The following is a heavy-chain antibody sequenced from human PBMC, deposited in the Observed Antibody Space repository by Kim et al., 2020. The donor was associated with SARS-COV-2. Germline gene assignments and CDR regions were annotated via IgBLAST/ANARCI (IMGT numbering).Heavy chain of an antibody. CDR3: ARDQELLWFGELLPPPLPFDY. CDR1: GYTFTSYA. D-gene: IGHD3-10*01. Sequence: ASVKVSCKASGYTFTSYAMNWVRQAPGQGLEWMGWINTNTGNPTYAQGFTGRFVFSLDTSVSTAYLQISSLKAEDTAVYYCARDQELLWFGELLPPPLPFDYWGQGTLVTVSS. V-gene: IGHV7-4-1*02. J-gene: IGHJ4*02. CDR2: INTNTGNP.